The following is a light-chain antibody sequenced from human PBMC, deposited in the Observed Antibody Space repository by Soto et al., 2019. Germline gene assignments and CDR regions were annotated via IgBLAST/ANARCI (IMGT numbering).Light chain of an antibody. CDR3: QQYHRYST. CDR2: DVS. CDR1: QSINAW. Sequence: PSTLSVSVGDRVTITCRASQSINAWLAWYQQKPGKAPKLLIYDVSTLDSGVPSRFSGSASGTEFTLTISSLESDDFATYYCQQYHRYSTFGQGTKVDIK. J-gene: IGKJ1*01. V-gene: IGKV1-5*01.